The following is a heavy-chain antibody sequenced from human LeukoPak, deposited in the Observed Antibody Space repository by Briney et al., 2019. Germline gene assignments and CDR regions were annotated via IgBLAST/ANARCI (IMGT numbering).Heavy chain of an antibody. D-gene: IGHD5-24*01. Sequence: GGSLRLSCAASGFTFSSYWMSWVRRAPGKGLEWVANINQDGSEKYYVDSVKGRFTISRDNAKNSLYLQMNSLRAEDTAVYYCARDVATISNWFDPWGQGTLVTVSS. V-gene: IGHV3-7*01. CDR2: INQDGSEK. CDR3: ARDVATISNWFDP. J-gene: IGHJ5*02. CDR1: GFTFSSYW.